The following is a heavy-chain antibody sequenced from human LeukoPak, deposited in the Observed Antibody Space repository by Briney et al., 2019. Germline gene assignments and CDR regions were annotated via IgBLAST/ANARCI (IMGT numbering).Heavy chain of an antibody. CDR2: IKQDGSET. D-gene: IGHD3-9*01. Sequence: GGALRLSCADSLFTFSSYRIYWVRQAPGAGLECLANIKQDGSETYYADSVKGRFTISRDNAKNSLYLQMNTLRVEGTAVYYWTRDLIDYDVSTGLQHYYTDVWGQRTTVTVSS. CDR3: TRDLIDYDVSTGLQHYYTDV. V-gene: IGHV3-7*01. CDR1: LFTFSSYR. J-gene: IGHJ6*02.